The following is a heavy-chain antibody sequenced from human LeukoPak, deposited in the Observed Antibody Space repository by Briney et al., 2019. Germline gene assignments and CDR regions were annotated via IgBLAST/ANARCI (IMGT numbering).Heavy chain of an antibody. J-gene: IGHJ3*02. V-gene: IGHV4-61*02. CDR2: IYTSGST. D-gene: IGHD3-10*01. Sequence: SETLSLTCTVSGGSISSSSYYWGWIRQPPGTGLEWIGRIYTSGSTNYNPSLKSRVTISVDTSKNQFSLKLSSVTAADTAVYYCARTTMVRGVTDAFDIWGQGTMVTVSS. CDR1: GGSISSSSYY. CDR3: ARTTMVRGVTDAFDI.